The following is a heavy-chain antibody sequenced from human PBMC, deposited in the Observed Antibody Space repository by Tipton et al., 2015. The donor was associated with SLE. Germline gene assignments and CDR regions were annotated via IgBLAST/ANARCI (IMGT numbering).Heavy chain of an antibody. J-gene: IGHJ3*02. CDR1: GYTFTSYY. CDR3: ARGLITMVRGDAFDI. D-gene: IGHD3-10*01. Sequence: QSGAEVKKPGASVKVSCKASGYTFTSYYMHWVRQAPGQGLEWMGIINPNSGGTNYAQKFQGRVTMTRDTSISTAYMELSRLRSDDTAVYYCARGLITMVRGDAFDIWGQGTMVTVSS. CDR2: INPNSGGT. V-gene: IGHV1-2*02.